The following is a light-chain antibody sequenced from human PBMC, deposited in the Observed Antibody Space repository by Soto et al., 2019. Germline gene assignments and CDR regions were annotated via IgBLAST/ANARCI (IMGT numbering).Light chain of an antibody. CDR2: DVS. Sequence: QSVLTQPRSVSGSPGQSVTISCTGTSSDVGGYNYVSWYQQHPGKAPKLMIYDVSKRPSGVPDRFSGSKSGNTASLTISGLQAEDEADYYCCSYSGSYTPFGTGTKLIVL. CDR3: CSYSGSYTP. J-gene: IGLJ1*01. V-gene: IGLV2-11*01. CDR1: SSDVGGYNY.